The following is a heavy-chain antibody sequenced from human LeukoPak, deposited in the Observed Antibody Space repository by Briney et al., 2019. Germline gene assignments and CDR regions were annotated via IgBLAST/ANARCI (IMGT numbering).Heavy chain of an antibody. CDR1: GYTFTGYY. CDR3: AREELELPFDY. D-gene: IGHD1-7*01. Sequence: GASVKVSCKASGYTFTGYYMHWVRQAPGQGLERMGWINPNSGGTNYAQKFQGRVTMTRDTSISAAYMELSRLRSDDTAVYYCAREELELPFDYWGQGTLVTVSS. J-gene: IGHJ4*02. CDR2: INPNSGGT. V-gene: IGHV1-2*02.